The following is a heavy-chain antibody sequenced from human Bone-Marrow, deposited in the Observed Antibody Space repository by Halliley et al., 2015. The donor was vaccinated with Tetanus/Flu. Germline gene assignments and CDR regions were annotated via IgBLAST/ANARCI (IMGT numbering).Heavy chain of an antibody. D-gene: IGHD1-26*01. J-gene: IGHJ5*01. V-gene: IGHV4-61*07. CDR3: SRQRGTLLDS. Sequence: KDLDCIGFIFSTGTTNFNPPFASRLTISLDPSKNQFSLKLTSVTAADTAVYFCSRQRGTLLDSWGLGTLVTVSS. CDR2: IFSTGTT.